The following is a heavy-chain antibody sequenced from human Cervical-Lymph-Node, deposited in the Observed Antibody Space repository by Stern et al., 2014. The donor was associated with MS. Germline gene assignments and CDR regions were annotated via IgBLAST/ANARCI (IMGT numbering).Heavy chain of an antibody. V-gene: IGHV1-69*01. Sequence: GQLVQSGAEVRKPGSSGKVSCKGSGATFSTNGISWLRQALGQEPARLGAIVPIFVRANYLQKVQGRVAITADESASTAYMELRSLRSEDTAVYYCAREHHGGNFASWGQGTLVTVSS. CDR2: IVPIFVRA. D-gene: IGHD4-23*01. CDR3: AREHHGGNFAS. J-gene: IGHJ5*02. CDR1: GATFSTNG.